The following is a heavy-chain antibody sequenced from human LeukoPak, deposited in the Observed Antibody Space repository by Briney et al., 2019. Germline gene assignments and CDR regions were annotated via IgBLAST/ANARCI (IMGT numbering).Heavy chain of an antibody. V-gene: IGHV1-18*01. CDR1: GYTFTNYG. CDR3: ARDKIQLWLGSAFEI. D-gene: IGHD5-18*01. J-gene: IGHJ3*02. Sequence: ASVKVSCKASGYTFTNYGPNWVRQAPGQGFEWMGWISGYNGNANYAQKFQGRVSMTTDPSTSTAYMELRSLRSDDTAMYYCARDKIQLWLGSAFEIWGQGTMVTVS. CDR2: ISGYNGNA.